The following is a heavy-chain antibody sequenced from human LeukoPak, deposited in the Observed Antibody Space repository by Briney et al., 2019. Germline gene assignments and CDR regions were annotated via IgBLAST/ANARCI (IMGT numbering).Heavy chain of an antibody. Sequence: SETLSLTCTVSGGSISSSGYYWGWIRQPPGKGLEWIGNIYYVGSTYYNPSLNSRVTISVDTSKNQFSLKLNSVTAADTAVYYCARHGQYYDSSGYFVVEPFDYWGQGTLVTVSS. CDR3: ARHGQYYDSSGYFVVEPFDY. CDR1: GGSISSSGYY. J-gene: IGHJ4*02. D-gene: IGHD3-22*01. CDR2: IYYVGST. V-gene: IGHV4-39*01.